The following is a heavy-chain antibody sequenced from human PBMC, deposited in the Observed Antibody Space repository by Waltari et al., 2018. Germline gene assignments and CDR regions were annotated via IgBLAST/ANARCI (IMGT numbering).Heavy chain of an antibody. CDR2: IYHSGST. CDR1: GYSISSGYY. CDR3: ARHKGSSSWLVDY. Sequence: QVQLQESGPGLVKPSETLSLTCAVSGYSISSGYYWGWIRQPPGKGLEWIGSIYHSGSTYYTPSLKSRVTISVDTSKNQFSLKLSSVTAADMAVYYCARHKGSSSWLVDYWGQGTLVTVSS. D-gene: IGHD6-13*01. J-gene: IGHJ4*02. V-gene: IGHV4-38-2*01.